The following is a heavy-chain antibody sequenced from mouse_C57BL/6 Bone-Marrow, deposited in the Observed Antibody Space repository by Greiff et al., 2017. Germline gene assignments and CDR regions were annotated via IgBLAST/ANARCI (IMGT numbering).Heavy chain of an antibody. CDR2: IWTGGGT. CDR3: ARKKGYAMDY. CDR1: GFSLTSYA. Sequence: VQLVESGPGLVAPSQCLSITCTVSGFSLTSYAISWVRQPPGKGLEWLGVIWTGGGTTYNSAPKSRLSISKDNTTSRVFLKMNSLQTDDTARYYCARKKGYAMDYWGQGTSVTVSS. J-gene: IGHJ4*01. V-gene: IGHV2-9-1*01.